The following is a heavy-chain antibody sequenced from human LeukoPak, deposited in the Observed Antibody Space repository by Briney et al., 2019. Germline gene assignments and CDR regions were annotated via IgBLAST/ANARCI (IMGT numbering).Heavy chain of an antibody. CDR1: GFTFSGSG. V-gene: IGHV3-7*01. CDR3: ARVAPGSDNYGMDV. D-gene: IGHD5-24*01. J-gene: IGHJ6*02. Sequence: GGSLRLSCAASGFTFSGSGMSWVRQAPGKGLEWVANLIQDGSEKYYLPSVKGRFTISRDNAKNSLYLRMNSLRAEDTAVYYCARVAPGSDNYGMDVWGQGTTVIVSS. CDR2: LIQDGSEK.